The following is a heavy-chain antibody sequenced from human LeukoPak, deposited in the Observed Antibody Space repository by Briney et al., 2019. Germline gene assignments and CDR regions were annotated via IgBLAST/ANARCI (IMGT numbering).Heavy chain of an antibody. CDR2: LYSTVST. D-gene: IGHD3-10*01. V-gene: IGHV4-61*02. CDR1: GGSISSGSYY. J-gene: IGHJ4*02. Sequence: SETLSLTCTVSGGSISSGSYYWSWIRQPAGKGLEWIGRLYSTVSTNYNPSLKSRVTMSVDTSKNQFSLHLSSVTAADTAVYYCARARDYYGSGNFYYFDYWGKGTLVTVSS. CDR3: ARARDYYGSGNFYYFDY.